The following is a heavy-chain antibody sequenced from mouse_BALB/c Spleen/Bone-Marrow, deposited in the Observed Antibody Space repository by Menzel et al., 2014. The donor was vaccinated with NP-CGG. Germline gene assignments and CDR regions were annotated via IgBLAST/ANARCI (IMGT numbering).Heavy chain of an antibody. CDR3: ARHGNYAMDY. CDR2: IWSDGST. Sequence: QVQLQQSGPDLVAPSQSLSITCTVSGFSLTSYGVHWVRQPPGKGLERLVVIWSDGSTTYNSALKSRLSISKDNSKSQVFLKRNSLQTDDTAMYYCARHGNYAMDYWGQGTSVTVSS. CDR1: GFSLTSYG. J-gene: IGHJ4*01. V-gene: IGHV2-6-2*01. D-gene: IGHD1-1*02.